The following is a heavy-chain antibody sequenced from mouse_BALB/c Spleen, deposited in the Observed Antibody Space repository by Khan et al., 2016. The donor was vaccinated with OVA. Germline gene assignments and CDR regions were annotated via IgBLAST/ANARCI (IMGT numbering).Heavy chain of an antibody. D-gene: IGHD2-14*01. CDR2: ISSGGSN. CDR3: AREAYRYDEYYFDY. J-gene: IGHJ2*01. Sequence: EVELVESGGGSVKPGGSLKLSCAVSGFTFSSYAMSWVRQTPEKRMEWVASISSGGSNYYPDSVNGRFTISRDNARNILYLQMSSLRSEDMAMYYCAREAYRYDEYYFDYWGQGTTLTVSS. V-gene: IGHV5-6-5*01. CDR1: GFTFSSYA.